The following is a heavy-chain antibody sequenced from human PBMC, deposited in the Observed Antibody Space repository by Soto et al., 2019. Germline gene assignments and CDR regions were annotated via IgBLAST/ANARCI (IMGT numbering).Heavy chain of an antibody. CDR2: IFSNDEK. CDR1: GFSLSNARMG. J-gene: IGHJ6*02. V-gene: IGHV2-26*01. Sequence: SGPTLVNPTETLTLTCTVSGFSLSNARMGVSWIRQPPGKALEWLAHIFSNDEKSYSTSLKSRLTISKDTSKSQVVLTMTNMDPVDTATYYCARMEVRFFEWEDYYYYVMAVRGQGTTVIVSS. D-gene: IGHD3-3*01. CDR3: ARMEVRFFEWEDYYYYVMAV.